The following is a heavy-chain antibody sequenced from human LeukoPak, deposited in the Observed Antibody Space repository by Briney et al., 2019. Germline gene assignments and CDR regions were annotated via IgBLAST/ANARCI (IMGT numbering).Heavy chain of an antibody. D-gene: IGHD3-3*02. CDR2: ISGNGGTT. CDR3: AKEPIRSLDY. Sequence: GGSLRLSCAASGFTFSNYAMSWVRQAPGKGLEWVSVISGNGGTTYHADSVKGRFTISRDNSKNTLYLQMNSLRAEDTAVYYCAKEPIRSLDYWGQGTLVTVSS. J-gene: IGHJ4*02. V-gene: IGHV3-23*01. CDR1: GFTFSNYA.